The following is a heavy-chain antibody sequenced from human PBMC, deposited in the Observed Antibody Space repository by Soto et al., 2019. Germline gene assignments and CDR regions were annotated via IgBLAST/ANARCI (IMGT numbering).Heavy chain of an antibody. CDR2: VIGSGVNV. D-gene: IGHD3-10*01. Sequence: SLRLSCTASGFTFSNYAINWVRLAPGKRLEWVSSVIGSGVNVFYADSVKGRFTISRDNSKNTVYLGMNSLRADDTAEYFCAKGSAFECKGAICYPFDHWGRGTLVTVSS. CDR3: AKGSAFECKGAICYPFDH. V-gene: IGHV3-23*01. J-gene: IGHJ4*02. CDR1: GFTFSNYA.